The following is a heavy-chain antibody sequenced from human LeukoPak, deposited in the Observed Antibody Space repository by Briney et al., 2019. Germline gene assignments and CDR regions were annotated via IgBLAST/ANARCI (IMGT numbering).Heavy chain of an antibody. D-gene: IGHD2-15*01. CDR3: ARDLAYSIDS. V-gene: IGHV3-74*01. CDR1: GFTFSSYW. Sequence: PGGSLRLSCAASGFTFSSYWMSWVRQAPGKGLVWVSRINSDVSSTTYADSVKGRFTISRDNTKNTLYLQMDSLRVDDTAVYYCARDLAYSIDSWGQGTLVTVSS. J-gene: IGHJ4*02. CDR2: INSDVSST.